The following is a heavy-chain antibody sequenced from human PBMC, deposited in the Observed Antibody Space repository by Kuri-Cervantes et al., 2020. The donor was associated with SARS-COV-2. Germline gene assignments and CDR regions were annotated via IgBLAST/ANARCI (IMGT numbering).Heavy chain of an antibody. CDR1: GFTFSSYS. CDR3: AKGKGIAAGSDAFDI. Sequence: GESLKISCAASGFTFSSYSMNWVRQAPGKGLEWVSSISSSSSYIYYADSVKGRFTISRDNAKNSLYLQMNSLRAEDTAVYYCAKGKGIAAGSDAFDIWGQGTMVTVSS. CDR2: ISSSSSYI. D-gene: IGHD6-13*01. V-gene: IGHV3-21*01. J-gene: IGHJ3*02.